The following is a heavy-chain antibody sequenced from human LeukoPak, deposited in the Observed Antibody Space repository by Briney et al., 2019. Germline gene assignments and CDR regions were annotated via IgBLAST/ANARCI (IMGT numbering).Heavy chain of an antibody. V-gene: IGHV4-39*07. CDR2: VYYSGST. Sequence: SETLSLTCTVSGASVSSSSSFWAWIRQPPGKGLQWIGNVYYSGSTHYNPSLKSRVTISVDTSKNQFSLKLSSVTAADTAVYYCARGFRVRGVIGYFDYWGQGTLVTVSS. CDR1: GASVSSSSSF. CDR3: ARGFRVRGVIGYFDY. J-gene: IGHJ4*02. D-gene: IGHD3-10*01.